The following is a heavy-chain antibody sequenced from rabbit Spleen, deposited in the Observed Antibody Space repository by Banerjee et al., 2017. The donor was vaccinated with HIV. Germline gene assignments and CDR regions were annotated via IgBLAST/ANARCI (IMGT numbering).Heavy chain of an antibody. CDR2: INIVTGKA. Sequence: QSLEESGGDLVKPGASLTLTCTASGFSFSGSYYISWVRQAPGKGLEWIACINIVTGKAVYASWAKGRFTFSKTSSTTVTLQMTSLTAADTATYFCTRDAAGREDFNLWGQGTLVTVS. V-gene: IGHV1S40*01. J-gene: IGHJ4*01. CDR1: GFSFSGSYY. D-gene: IGHD4-2*01. CDR3: TRDAAGREDFNL.